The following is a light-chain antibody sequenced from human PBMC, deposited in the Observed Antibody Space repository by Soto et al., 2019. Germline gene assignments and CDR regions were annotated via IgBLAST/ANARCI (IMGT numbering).Light chain of an antibody. Sequence: QSVLTQPPSASGTPGQRVTISCSGSSSNIGSNTVNWYQQLPGTAPKLLIYSNNQRPSGVPDRFPGSKSGTSASLAISGLQSEDEADYYCAAWDDSLNANYVFGTGTKVNVL. CDR2: SNN. V-gene: IGLV1-44*01. CDR1: SSNIGSNT. CDR3: AAWDDSLNANYV. J-gene: IGLJ1*01.